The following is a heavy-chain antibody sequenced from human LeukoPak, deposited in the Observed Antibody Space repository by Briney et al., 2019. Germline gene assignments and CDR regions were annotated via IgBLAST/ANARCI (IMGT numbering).Heavy chain of an antibody. CDR3: AKDGLYFDY. J-gene: IGHJ4*02. CDR2: ISSNGGST. V-gene: IGHV3-64*04. CDR1: GFTFSSYA. Sequence: GGSLRLSCSASGFTFSSYAMHWVRQAPGKGREYVSAISSNGGSTYYADSVKGRFTISRDNAKNSLYLQMNSLRAEDTAVYYCAKDGLYFDYWGQGTLVTVSS.